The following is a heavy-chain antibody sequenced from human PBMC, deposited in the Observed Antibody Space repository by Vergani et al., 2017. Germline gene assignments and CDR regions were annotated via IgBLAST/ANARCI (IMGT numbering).Heavy chain of an antibody. J-gene: IGHJ4*02. CDR1: GFTFSTYA. CDR3: ARDGELVFGTAGYCSSTSCYPDY. CDR2: ISYDGSNK. V-gene: IGHV3-30-3*01. D-gene: IGHD2-2*01. Sequence: VQLLESGGGLVQPGGSLRLSCAASGFTFSTYAMTWVRQAPGKGLEWGAVISYDGSNKYYADSVKCRFTISRDNSKNTLYLQMNSLRAEDTAVYYCARDGELVFGTAGYCSSTSCYPDYWGQGTLVTVSS.